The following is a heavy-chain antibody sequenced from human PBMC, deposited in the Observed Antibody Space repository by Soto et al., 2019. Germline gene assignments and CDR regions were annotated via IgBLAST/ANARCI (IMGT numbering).Heavy chain of an antibody. D-gene: IGHD1-26*01. CDR2: IRSKANSYAT. V-gene: IGHV3-73*01. Sequence: EVQLVESGGGLVQPGGSLKLSCAASGFTFSGSAMHWVRQASAKGLEWVGRIRSKANSYATAYAASVKGRFTISRDDSKNTAYLQMNSLKTEDTAMYYCTRDPSPSGSYSDCWGQGTLVTVSS. CDR3: TRDPSPSGSYSDC. CDR1: GFTFSGSA. J-gene: IGHJ4*02.